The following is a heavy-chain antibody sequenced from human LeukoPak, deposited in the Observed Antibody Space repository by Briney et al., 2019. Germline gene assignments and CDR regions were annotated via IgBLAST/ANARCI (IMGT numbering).Heavy chain of an antibody. CDR1: GYTFTSYD. D-gene: IGHD2-2*03. V-gene: IGHV1-8*01. J-gene: IGHJ6*02. Sequence: ASVKVSCKASGYTFTSYDINWVRQATGQGLEWMGWMNPNSGNTGYAQKFQGRATMTRNTTISTAYMELSSLRSEDTAVYYCARGSRNGWIRVYGMDVWGQGTTVTVSS. CDR3: ARGSRNGWIRVYGMDV. CDR2: MNPNSGNT.